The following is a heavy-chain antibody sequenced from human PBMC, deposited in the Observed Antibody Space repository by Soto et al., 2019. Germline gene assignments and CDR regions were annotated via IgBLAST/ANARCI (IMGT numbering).Heavy chain of an antibody. CDR3: AKVPEVGWLANFDY. CDR2: ITGSGGSA. V-gene: IGHV3-23*01. Sequence: DVQLLESGGGLVQPGGSLRLSCAASGFTFGSYAMNWVRQAPGKGLEWVSAITGSGGSAYYADSVKGRFTISRDNSQNTLSLQMNSLRVEDTAVYYCAKVPEVGWLANFDYWGQGTLVTVSS. D-gene: IGHD6-19*01. CDR1: GFTFGSYA. J-gene: IGHJ4*02.